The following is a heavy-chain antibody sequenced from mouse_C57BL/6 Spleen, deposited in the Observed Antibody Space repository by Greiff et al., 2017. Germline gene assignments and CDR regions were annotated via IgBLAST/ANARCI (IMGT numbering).Heavy chain of an antibody. CDR2: IYPGSGST. J-gene: IGHJ4*01. Sequence: QVQLQQPGAELVKPGASVKMSCKASGYTFTSYWITWVKQRPGQGLEWIGDIYPGSGSTNYNEKFKSKATLTVNTSSSTAYMQLSSLTSEDSAVYDCARTDYSNYEDAMDYWGQGTSVTVSS. CDR1: GYTFTSYW. V-gene: IGHV1-55*01. CDR3: ARTDYSNYEDAMDY. D-gene: IGHD2-5*01.